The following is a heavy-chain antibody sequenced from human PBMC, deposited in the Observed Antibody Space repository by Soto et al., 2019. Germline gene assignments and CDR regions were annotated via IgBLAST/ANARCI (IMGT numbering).Heavy chain of an antibody. Sequence: VQLVQSGAEVKKPGSSVKVSCKASGGTFSSYAISWVRQAPGQGLEWMVGIIPTFGTANYEQKFQGRVTITAYKSTSTDYMELSSLRSEDTAVYYCGRVRRWSSGWYGKNDSFDIWVQGTMFTVSS. J-gene: IGHJ3*02. CDR1: GGTFSSYA. CDR2: IIPTFGTA. D-gene: IGHD6-19*01. CDR3: GRVRRWSSGWYGKNDSFDI. V-gene: IGHV1-69*06.